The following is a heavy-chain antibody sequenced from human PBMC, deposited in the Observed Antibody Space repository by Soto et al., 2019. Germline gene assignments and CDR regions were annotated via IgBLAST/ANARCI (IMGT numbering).Heavy chain of an antibody. D-gene: IGHD6-13*01. Sequence: SETLSLTCTVSGGSISSSSYYWGWIRQPPGKGLEWIGSIYNSGSTYYNPSLKSRVTISVDTSKNQFSLKLSSVTAADTAVYYCASQQQLVPYWGQGTLVTVSS. V-gene: IGHV4-39*01. CDR3: ASQQQLVPY. CDR2: IYNSGST. CDR1: GGSISSSSYY. J-gene: IGHJ4*02.